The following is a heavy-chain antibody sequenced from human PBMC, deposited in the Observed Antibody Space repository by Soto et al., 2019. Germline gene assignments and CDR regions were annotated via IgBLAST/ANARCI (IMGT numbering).Heavy chain of an antibody. D-gene: IGHD5-18*01. Sequence: SVKVSCKASGGTFSSYAISWVRQAPGQGLEWMGGIIPIFGTANYAQKFQGRVTITADESTSTAYMELSSLRSEDTAVYYCASLSRIQLWLSTFDYWGQGALVTGSS. CDR2: IIPIFGTA. CDR3: ASLSRIQLWLSTFDY. V-gene: IGHV1-69*13. J-gene: IGHJ4*02. CDR1: GGTFSSYA.